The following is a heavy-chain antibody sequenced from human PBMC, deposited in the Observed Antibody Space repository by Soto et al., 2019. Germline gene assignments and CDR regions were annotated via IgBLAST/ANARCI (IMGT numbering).Heavy chain of an antibody. CDR1: GGTFSSYA. Sequence: GASVKVSCKASGGTFSSYAISWVRQAPGQGLEWMGGIIPIFGTANYAQKFQGRVTITADKSTSTAYMELSSLRSEDTAVYYCARLIPGSYDAFDIWGQGTMVTVSS. CDR2: IIPIFGTA. CDR3: ARLIPGSYDAFDI. J-gene: IGHJ3*02. D-gene: IGHD6-19*01. V-gene: IGHV1-69*06.